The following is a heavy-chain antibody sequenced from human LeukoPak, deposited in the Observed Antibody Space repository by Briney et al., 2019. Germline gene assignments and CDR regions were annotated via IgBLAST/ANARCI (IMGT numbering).Heavy chain of an antibody. CDR1: GYSFTSYW. Sequence: GESLKISCKGSGYSFTSYWIGWVRQMPGKGLEGMGIIYPGDSDTRYSPSFQGQVTISADKSIITAYLQWSSLKASDTAMYYCARNGIVASYDAFDIWGQGTMLTVSS. CDR3: ARNGIVASYDAFDI. CDR2: IYPGDSDT. J-gene: IGHJ3*02. V-gene: IGHV5-51*01. D-gene: IGHD5-12*01.